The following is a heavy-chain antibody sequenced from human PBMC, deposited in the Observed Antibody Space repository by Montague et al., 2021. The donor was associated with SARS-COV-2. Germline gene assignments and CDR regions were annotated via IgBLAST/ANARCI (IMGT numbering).Heavy chain of an antibody. V-gene: IGHV3-23*01. CDR2: IDNSGGRT. CDR3: ARYRTDWFQLDF. CDR1: GFTFTSYA. Sequence: SLRLSCAASGFTFTSYAMGWVRQAPGKGLEWVLGIDNSGGRTYYADSVKGRFTISRDNSKNTLCLQMNSLRDEDTAIYYCARYRTDWFQLDFWGQGTLVTVSS. J-gene: IGHJ4*02. D-gene: IGHD3-9*01.